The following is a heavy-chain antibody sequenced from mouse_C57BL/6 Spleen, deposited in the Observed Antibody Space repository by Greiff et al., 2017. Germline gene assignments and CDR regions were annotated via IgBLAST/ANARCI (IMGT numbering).Heavy chain of an antibody. CDR1: GYTFTDYY. J-gene: IGHJ2*01. CDR3: ARWGTTVVATSGDY. CDR2: IFPGSGST. D-gene: IGHD1-1*01. V-gene: IGHV1-75*01. Sequence: VKLVESGPELVKPGASVKISCKASGYTFTDYYINWVKQRPGQGLEWIGWIFPGSGSTYYNEKFKGKATLTVDKSSSTAYMLLSSLTSEDSAVYFCARWGTTVVATSGDYWGQGTTLTVSS.